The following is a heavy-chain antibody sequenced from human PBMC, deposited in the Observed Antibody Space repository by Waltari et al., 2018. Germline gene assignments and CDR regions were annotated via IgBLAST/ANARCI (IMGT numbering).Heavy chain of an antibody. V-gene: IGHV6-1*01. D-gene: IGHD5-12*01. Sequence: QVQLQQSGPGLVKPSQTLALTCALSGASVSSNSAAWNWIRTSPPRDLERLRRTYYRSKWYNDYAVSVKSRITINPDTSKNQLSLQLNSVTPEDTAVYYCARVVSGYDTPDLYYYYGMDVWGQGTTVTVSS. J-gene: IGHJ6*02. CDR3: ARVVSGYDTPDLYYYYGMDV. CDR1: GASVSSNSAA. CDR2: TYYRSKWYN.